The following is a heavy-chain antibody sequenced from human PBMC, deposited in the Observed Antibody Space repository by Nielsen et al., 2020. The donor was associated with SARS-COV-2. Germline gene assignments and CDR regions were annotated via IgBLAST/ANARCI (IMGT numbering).Heavy chain of an antibody. CDR1: GGSISSGGYY. D-gene: IGHD4-17*01. J-gene: IGHJ4*02. CDR2: IYYSGST. CDR3: ARAQGGDYYFDY. V-gene: IGHV4-31*03. Sequence: SETLSLTCTVSGGSISSGGYYWSWIRQHPGKGLEWIGYIYYSGSTNYNPSLKSRVTISVDTSKNQFSLKLSSVTAADTAVYYCARAQGGDYYFDYWGQGTLVTVSS.